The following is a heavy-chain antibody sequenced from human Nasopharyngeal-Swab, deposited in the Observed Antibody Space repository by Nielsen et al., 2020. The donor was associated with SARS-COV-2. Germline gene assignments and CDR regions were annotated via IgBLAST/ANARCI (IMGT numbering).Heavy chain of an antibody. V-gene: IGHV3-7*05. Sequence: VRQAPGKGLEWVANTKQDGSEKYYVDSVKGRFTISRDNAKNSLYLQMNSLRAEDTAVYYCARVAIAARDIDYWGQGTLVTVSS. D-gene: IGHD6-6*01. CDR3: ARVAIAARDIDY. CDR2: TKQDGSEK. J-gene: IGHJ4*02.